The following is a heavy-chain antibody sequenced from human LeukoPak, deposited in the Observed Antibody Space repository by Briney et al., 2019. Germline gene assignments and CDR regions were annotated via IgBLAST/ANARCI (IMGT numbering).Heavy chain of an antibody. CDR1: GFTFSSYW. Sequence: GGSLRLSCVASGFTFSSYWMHWVRQAPGKGLVWVSRINSDGSSTSYADSVKGRFTISRDNSKNTLYLQMNSLRAEDTAVYYCAKGMSLIAAAAHFDIWGQGTMVTVSS. D-gene: IGHD6-13*01. CDR3: AKGMSLIAAAAHFDI. J-gene: IGHJ3*02. CDR2: INSDGSST. V-gene: IGHV3-74*01.